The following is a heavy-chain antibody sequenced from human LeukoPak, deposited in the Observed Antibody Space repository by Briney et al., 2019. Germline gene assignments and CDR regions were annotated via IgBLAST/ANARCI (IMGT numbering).Heavy chain of an antibody. Sequence: SETLSLTCAVYGGSFSGYYWSWIRQPPGKGLEWIGEINHSGSTNYNPSLKSRFTISVDTSKNQFSLKLSSVTAADTAVYHCARRWLQFLSAFDIWGQGTMVTVSS. CDR1: GGSFSGYY. D-gene: IGHD5-24*01. V-gene: IGHV4-34*01. CDR3: ARRWLQFLSAFDI. CDR2: INHSGST. J-gene: IGHJ3*02.